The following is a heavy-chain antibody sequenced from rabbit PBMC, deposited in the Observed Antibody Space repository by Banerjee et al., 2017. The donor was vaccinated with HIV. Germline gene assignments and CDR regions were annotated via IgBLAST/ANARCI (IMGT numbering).Heavy chain of an antibody. CDR3: ARATSGYGAYDP. Sequence: QSLEESGGDLVKPGASLTLTCTASGFSLINNYVMCWVRQAPGKGLEWIACVHAGGNTYYASWAKGRFTISKTSSTTVTLQMASLTAADTATYFCARATSGYGAYDPWGPGTLVTVS. CDR1: GFSLINNYV. CDR2: VHAGGNT. V-gene: IGHV1S40*01. D-gene: IGHD6-1*01. J-gene: IGHJ2*01.